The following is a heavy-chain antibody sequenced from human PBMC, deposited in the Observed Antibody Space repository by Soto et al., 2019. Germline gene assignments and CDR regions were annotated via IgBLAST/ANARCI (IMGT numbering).Heavy chain of an antibody. D-gene: IGHD6-13*01. V-gene: IGHV4-34*01. CDR3: ARAQLADFDY. J-gene: IGHJ4*02. Sequence: PSXTLSLTCSVYGRSCSGYYWSWIRQPPGKGLEWIGEINHSGSTNYNPSLKSRVTISVDTSKNQFSLKLSSVTAAHTAVYYCARAQLADFDYWGQGTLVTVSS. CDR2: INHSGST. CDR1: GRSCSGYY.